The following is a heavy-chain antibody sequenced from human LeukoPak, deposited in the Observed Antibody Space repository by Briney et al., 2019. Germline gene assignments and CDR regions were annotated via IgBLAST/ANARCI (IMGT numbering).Heavy chain of an antibody. Sequence: GGSLRLSCAASGFTFSSYSMNWVRQAPGKGLEWVSSISSNSAYIYSADSVKGRSTTSRDNAKNSLYLQMNSLRAEDTAVYYCATPAAGPRAEYSQHWGQGTLVTVSS. CDR2: ISSNSAYI. CDR3: ATPAAGPRAEYSQH. CDR1: GFTFSSYS. V-gene: IGHV3-21*01. D-gene: IGHD6-13*01. J-gene: IGHJ1*01.